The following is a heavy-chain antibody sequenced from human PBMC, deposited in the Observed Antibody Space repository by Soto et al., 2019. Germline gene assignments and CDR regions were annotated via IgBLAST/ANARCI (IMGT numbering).Heavy chain of an antibody. V-gene: IGHV1-18*01. CDR2: ISAYNGNT. CDR1: GYTFTSYG. J-gene: IGHJ5*02. Sequence: ASVKVSCKASGYTFTSYGISWVRQAPGQGLEWMGWISAYNGNTNYAQKLQGRVTMTTDTSTSTAYMELRSLRSDDTAVYYCATHCSSTSCYYTFDPWGQGTLVTVSS. D-gene: IGHD2-2*01. CDR3: ATHCSSTSCYYTFDP.